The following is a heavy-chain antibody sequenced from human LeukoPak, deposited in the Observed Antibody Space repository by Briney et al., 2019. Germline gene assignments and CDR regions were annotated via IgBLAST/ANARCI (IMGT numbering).Heavy chain of an antibody. Sequence: ASVKVSCKASGYTFTSYGISWVRQAPGQGLEWMGWISAYNGNTNYAQKLQGRVTMTTDTSTSTAYMELRSLRSDDTAVYYCARARYSSSWYDLSYFDYWGQGTLVTVSS. CDR1: GYTFTSYG. CDR3: ARARYSSSWYDLSYFDY. CDR2: ISAYNGNT. D-gene: IGHD6-13*01. V-gene: IGHV1-18*01. J-gene: IGHJ4*02.